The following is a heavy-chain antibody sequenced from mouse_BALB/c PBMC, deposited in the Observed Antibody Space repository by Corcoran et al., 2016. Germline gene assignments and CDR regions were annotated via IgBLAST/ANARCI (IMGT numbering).Heavy chain of an antibody. CDR3: AITTVIGDYYIMDY. CDR2: INTYTGEP. Sequence: QIQLVQSGPELKKPGETVKISCKASGYTFTNYGMNWVNQAPGKGLKWMGWINTYTGEPTYADDFKGRFAFSLETSASTAYLQINNLKNKDTATYFCAITTVIGDYYIMDYWGQGTSVTVSS. J-gene: IGHJ4*01. D-gene: IGHD1-1*01. V-gene: IGHV9-3-1*01. CDR1: GYTFTNYG.